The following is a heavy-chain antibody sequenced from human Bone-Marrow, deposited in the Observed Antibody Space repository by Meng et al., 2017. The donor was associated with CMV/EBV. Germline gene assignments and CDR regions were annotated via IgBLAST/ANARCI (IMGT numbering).Heavy chain of an antibody. D-gene: IGHD5-24*01. V-gene: IGHV4-59*12. CDR2: SYYSGST. CDR1: GGSISSYY. J-gene: IGHJ3*02. Sequence: SETLSLTCTVSGGSISSYYWSWIRQPPGKGLEWIGYSYYSGSTNYNPSLKSRVTISVDTSKNQLSLKLSFVTAADTAVYYCARGRDGYARKKDAFDIWGQGTMVTVSS. CDR3: ARGRDGYARKKDAFDI.